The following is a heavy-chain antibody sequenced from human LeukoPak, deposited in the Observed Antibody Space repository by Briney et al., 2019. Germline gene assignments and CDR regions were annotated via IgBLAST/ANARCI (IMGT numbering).Heavy chain of an antibody. CDR3: ARGYFADSSGFSDY. V-gene: IGHV1-18*01. D-gene: IGHD3-22*01. CDR1: GYTFTSYG. CDR2: ISAYSGNT. J-gene: IGHJ4*02. Sequence: ASVKVSCKASGYTFTSYGISWVRQAPGQGLEWMGWISAYSGNTNYAQKLQDRVTMTTDTSTNTAYMELRSLRSDDTAVYYCARGYFADSSGFSDYWGQGTLVTVSS.